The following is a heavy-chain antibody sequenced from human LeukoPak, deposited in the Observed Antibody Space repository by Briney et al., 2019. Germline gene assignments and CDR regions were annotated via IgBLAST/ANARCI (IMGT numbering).Heavy chain of an antibody. Sequence: PSETLSLTCTVSGYSISSGYYWGWIRQPPGKGLEWIGSIYHSGSTYYNPSLKGRVTISVDTSKNQFSLKLSSVTAADTAVYYCARHAPLTLLRYFDWSRGHLDYWGQGTLVTVSS. CDR3: ARHAPLTLLRYFDWSRGHLDY. CDR1: GYSISSGYY. J-gene: IGHJ4*02. D-gene: IGHD3-9*01. V-gene: IGHV4-38-2*02. CDR2: IYHSGST.